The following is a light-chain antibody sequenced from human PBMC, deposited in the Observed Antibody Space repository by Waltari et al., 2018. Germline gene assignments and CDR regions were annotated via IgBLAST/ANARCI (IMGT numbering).Light chain of an antibody. CDR3: QQHHELQT. Sequence: DIQMTQSPSSLSASVGDRVTITCQASQDISKYLNWYQHKSGKAPKLLIYDASNLERGVPSRFRGYGSGTNFTLSISSLQPEDFATYFCQQHHELQTFGQWTKLDIK. V-gene: IGKV1-33*01. J-gene: IGKJ2*01. CDR1: QDISKY. CDR2: DAS.